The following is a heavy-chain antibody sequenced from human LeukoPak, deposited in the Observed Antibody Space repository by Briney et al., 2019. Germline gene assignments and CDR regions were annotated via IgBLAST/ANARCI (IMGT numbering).Heavy chain of an antibody. CDR1: GFTSSSYW. D-gene: IGHD6-19*01. CDR3: ARDRGSSGWYEFDS. Sequence: PGGSLRLSCAASGFTSSSYWMSWVRQAPGKGLEWVANIKQDGSEKYYVDSVKGRFTISRDNAKNSLYLQMNSLRAEDTAVYYCARDRGSSGWYEFDSWGQGTLVTVSP. V-gene: IGHV3-7*01. CDR2: IKQDGSEK. J-gene: IGHJ4*02.